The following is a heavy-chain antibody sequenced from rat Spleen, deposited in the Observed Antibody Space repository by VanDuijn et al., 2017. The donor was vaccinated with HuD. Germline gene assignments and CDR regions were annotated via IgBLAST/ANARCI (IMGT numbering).Heavy chain of an antibody. CDR2: ISSGGTT. Sequence: QVQLKESGPGLVQPSQTLSLTCTVSGFSLTSNGVSWVRQPPGKGLEWIAAISSGGTTYYDSALKSRLSISRDTSKSQVFLKMNSLQTEDTAMYFCARFGYYDGSYYLYFDYWGQGVMVTVSS. D-gene: IGHD1-12*02. CDR1: GFSLTSNG. J-gene: IGHJ2*01. CDR3: ARFGYYDGSYYLYFDY. V-gene: IGHV2S12*01.